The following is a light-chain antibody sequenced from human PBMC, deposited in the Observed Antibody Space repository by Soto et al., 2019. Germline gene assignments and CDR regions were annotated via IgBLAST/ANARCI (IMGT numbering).Light chain of an antibody. V-gene: IGKV3-20*01. CDR3: RHYGSSPPMYT. CDR2: AAS. J-gene: IGKJ2*01. CDR1: QSVSSSD. Sequence: EIVLTQSPGTLSLSPGERATLSCRASQSVSSSDLAWHQQKPGQAPRLLIAAASGRATGVPDRFSCSGSGRDFPLPLRRLEPDDFAVYYCRHYGSSPPMYTFGQGTKLAMK.